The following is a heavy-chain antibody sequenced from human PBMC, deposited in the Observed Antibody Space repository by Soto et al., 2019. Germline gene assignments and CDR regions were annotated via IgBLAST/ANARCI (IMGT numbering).Heavy chain of an antibody. CDR1: GGSISSSSYY. CDR2: IYYSGST. D-gene: IGHD3-3*01. Sequence: SETLSLTCTVSGGSISSSSYYWGWIRQPPGKGLEWIGSIYYSGSTHYNPSLKSRVTISVDTSKNQFSLKLSSVTAADTAVYYCARQGGGYDFWSGYYCDYWGQGTLVTVSS. CDR3: ARQGGGYDFWSGYYCDY. J-gene: IGHJ4*02. V-gene: IGHV4-39*01.